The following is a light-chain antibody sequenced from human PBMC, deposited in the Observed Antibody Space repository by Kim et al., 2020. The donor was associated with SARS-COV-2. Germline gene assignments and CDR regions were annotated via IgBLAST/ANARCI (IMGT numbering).Light chain of an antibody. CDR1: SSNIGDYN. V-gene: IGLV1-47*02. CDR2: SNS. CDR3: SAWDDSMSAVL. Sequence: QSVLTQPPSASATPGQRVTISCSGASSNIGDYNVYWYQKLPGTDAKLLIYSNSQRPSWVPDRFSCSNSGTSASLAISGLRSADEADYYCSAWDDSMSAVLFGGGTQLTVL. J-gene: IGLJ2*01.